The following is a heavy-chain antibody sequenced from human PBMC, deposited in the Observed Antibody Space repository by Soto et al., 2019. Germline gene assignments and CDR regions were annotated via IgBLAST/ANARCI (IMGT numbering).Heavy chain of an antibody. V-gene: IGHV3-23*01. D-gene: IGHD1-26*01. CDR2: ISSGGGGT. Sequence: GGSLRLSCAASGFSFSNYALSWVRQAPGKGLEWVSAISSGGGGTYYADSVKGRFTISRDNSKNTLYLQMNSLRVEDTAVYYCAKGPSASYSIFDYWGQGTVVTV. J-gene: IGHJ4*02. CDR3: AKGPSASYSIFDY. CDR1: GFSFSNYA.